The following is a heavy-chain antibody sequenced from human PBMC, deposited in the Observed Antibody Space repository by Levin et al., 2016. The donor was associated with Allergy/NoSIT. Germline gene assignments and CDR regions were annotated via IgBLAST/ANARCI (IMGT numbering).Heavy chain of an antibody. D-gene: IGHD3-16*01. J-gene: IGHJ3*02. V-gene: IGHV3-15*01. CDR3: TTLGEVFDAFDI. Sequence: GESLKISCAASGFTFSNAWMSWVRQAPGKGLEWVARIKSQTDGGTADDAAPVKGRFTISRDDSKNTLYLQMNSLKTEDTAVYYCTTLGEVFDAFDIWGQGTMVTVSS. CDR1: GFTFSNAW. CDR2: IKSQTDGGTA.